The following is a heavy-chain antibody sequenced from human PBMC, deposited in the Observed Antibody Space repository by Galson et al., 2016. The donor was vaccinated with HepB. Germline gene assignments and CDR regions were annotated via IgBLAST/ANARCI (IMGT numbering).Heavy chain of an antibody. CDR3: ARRMLTTIGYYDYVMDV. CDR2: IYPGDSDT. CDR1: GYSFTSYW. J-gene: IGHJ6*02. V-gene: IGHV5-51*01. D-gene: IGHD4-17*01. Sequence: QSGAEVKKPGESLKISCKGSGYSFTSYWIGWVRQMPGKGLEWMGVIYPGDSDTKYSPSFQGQVTISADKSISTAYLQWSSLKASDTAMYYCARRMLTTIGYYDYVMDVWGQGTTVTVSS.